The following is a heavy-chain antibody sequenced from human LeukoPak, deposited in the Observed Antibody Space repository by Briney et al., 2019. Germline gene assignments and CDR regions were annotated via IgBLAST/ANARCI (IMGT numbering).Heavy chain of an antibody. J-gene: IGHJ4*02. CDR1: GGTFSSYA. D-gene: IGHD2-2*01. Sequence: SVKVSCKASGGTFSSYAISWVRQAPGQGLEWMGGIIPIFGTANYAQKFQGRVTITTDESTSTAYMELSSLRSEDTAVYYCARERVGYCSSTSCYSRSSYFDYWGQGTLVTVSS. CDR3: ARERVGYCSSTSCYSRSSYFDY. V-gene: IGHV1-69*05. CDR2: IIPIFGTA.